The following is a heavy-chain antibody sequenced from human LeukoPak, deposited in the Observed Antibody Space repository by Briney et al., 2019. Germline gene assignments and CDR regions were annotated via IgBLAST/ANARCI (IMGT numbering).Heavy chain of an antibody. CDR1: GFTFSTYA. D-gene: IGHD2-2*01. J-gene: IGHJ4*02. CDR2: LSGSGGST. CDR3: AKFEGLCGSANTCYHFDC. V-gene: IGHV3-23*01. Sequence: GGSLRLSCDASGFTFSTYAMSWVRQAPGEGLEWVSGLSGSGGSTWYADSVKGRFTISRDDSKNTVYLHMNSLRAEDTAVYYCAKFEGLCGSANTCYHFDCWGQGTLVTVSS.